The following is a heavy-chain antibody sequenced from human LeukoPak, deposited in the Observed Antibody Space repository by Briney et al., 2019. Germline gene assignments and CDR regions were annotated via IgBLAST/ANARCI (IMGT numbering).Heavy chain of an antibody. CDR1: GFTFTLSSYG. V-gene: IGHV3-33*01. Sequence: PGRSLRLSCAASGFTFTLSSYGMHWVRQAPGKGLEWVAVISYEGSLKYYADSVKGRFTISRDTPKNMLYLQMNSLRAEDTAVYYCSRYNTSSWDYWGQGTLVTVSS. D-gene: IGHD6-6*01. CDR3: SRYNTSSWDY. J-gene: IGHJ4*02. CDR2: ISYEGSLK.